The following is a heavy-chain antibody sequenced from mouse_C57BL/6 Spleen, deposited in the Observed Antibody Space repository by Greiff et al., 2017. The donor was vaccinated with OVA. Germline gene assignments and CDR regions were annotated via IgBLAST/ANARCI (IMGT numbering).Heavy chain of an antibody. V-gene: IGHV14-3*01. CDR3: AREHYGSSYWYFDG. Sequence: EVQLQQSVAELVRPGASVKLSCTASGFHIKNTYMPWVKQRPEQGLEWIGRIDPANGNTKYAPKFQGKATITADTSSNTAYLQLSSLTSEDTAIYYCAREHYGSSYWYFDGWGTGTTVTVSS. D-gene: IGHD1-1*01. CDR1: GFHIKNTY. J-gene: IGHJ1*03. CDR2: IDPANGNT.